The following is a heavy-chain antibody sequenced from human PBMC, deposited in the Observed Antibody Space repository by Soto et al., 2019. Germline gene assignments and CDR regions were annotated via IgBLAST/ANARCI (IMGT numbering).Heavy chain of an antibody. V-gene: IGHV6-1*01. J-gene: IGHJ4*02. CDR2: TYYRSKWFT. D-gene: IGHD3-16*01. CDR1: GDSISTNSAG. Sequence: QTLSLTCAISGDSISTNSAGWNWIRQSPSRGLEWLGRTYYRSKWFTDYAVSVKNRITINPDTSKNQISLQLNSVTPEDTAVYYCARGGGVLDYWGQGTLVTVSS. CDR3: ARGGGVLDY.